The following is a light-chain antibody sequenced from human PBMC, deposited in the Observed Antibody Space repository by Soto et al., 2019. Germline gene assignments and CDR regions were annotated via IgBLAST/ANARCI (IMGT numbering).Light chain of an antibody. J-gene: IGLJ1*01. CDR1: SGHSSYA. CDR3: QTWGTGIQGV. Sequence: QLVLTQSPSASASLGASVKLTCTLSSGHSSYAIAWHQQQPEKGPRYLMKLNSDGSHSKGDGIPDRFSGSSSGAERYLTISSLQSQDEADYYCQTWGTGIQGVFGTGPKVTVL. V-gene: IGLV4-69*01. CDR2: LNSDGSH.